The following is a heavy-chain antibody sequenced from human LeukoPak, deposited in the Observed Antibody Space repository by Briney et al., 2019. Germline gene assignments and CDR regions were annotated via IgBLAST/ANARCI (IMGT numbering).Heavy chain of an antibody. V-gene: IGHV4-34*01. CDR3: ARGAAAKYYYYYMDV. D-gene: IGHD6-13*01. Sequence: SETLSLTCAVYGGSFSGYYWSWIRQPPGKGLEWIGEINHSGSTNYNPSLKSRVTISVDTSKNQFSLKLSSVTAADTAVYYCARGAAAKYYYYYMDVWGKGTTVTVSS. CDR2: INHSGST. J-gene: IGHJ6*03. CDR1: GGSFSGYY.